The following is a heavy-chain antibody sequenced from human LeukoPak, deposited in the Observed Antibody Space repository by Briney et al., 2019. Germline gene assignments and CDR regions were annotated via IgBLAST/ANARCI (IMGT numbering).Heavy chain of an antibody. Sequence: PGGSLRLSCAASGFTFSSYEMNWVRQAPGKGLEWVSYISSSSSTIYYADSVKGRFTISRDNAKNSLYLQMNSLRAEDTAVYYCARSSPNLNYYDSSGYFPFDYWGQGTLVTVSS. CDR2: ISSSSSTI. D-gene: IGHD3-22*01. V-gene: IGHV3-48*01. CDR3: ARSSPNLNYYDSSGYFPFDY. CDR1: GFTFSSYE. J-gene: IGHJ4*02.